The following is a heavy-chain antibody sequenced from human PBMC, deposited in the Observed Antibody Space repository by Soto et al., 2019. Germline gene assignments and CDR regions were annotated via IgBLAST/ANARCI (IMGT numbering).Heavy chain of an antibody. V-gene: IGHV3-23*01. J-gene: IGHJ4*02. Sequence: EVQLLESGGGLVQPGGSLGLSCAASGFTFSSYDMSWVRQAPGKGLEYVSSISVTGSGTYDADSVKGPFTSSSDNSKNTLYLQLNRLRVEDTAGYYCARTTTTKSRAYWGPGALVTVSS. D-gene: IGHD4-17*01. CDR3: ARTTTTKSRAY. CDR1: GFTFSSYD. CDR2: ISVTGSGT.